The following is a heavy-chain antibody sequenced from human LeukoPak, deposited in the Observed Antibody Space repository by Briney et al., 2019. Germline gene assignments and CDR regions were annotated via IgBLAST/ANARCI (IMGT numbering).Heavy chain of an antibody. CDR2: ISAYNGNT. Sequence: ASVKVSCKASGYTFTSYGISWVRQAPGQGLEWMGWISAYNGNTNYAQKFRGRVIMTGDTSTSTVYMELRSLRSEDTAVYYCARARGSGSYYGHDYYYYYYMDVWGQGTTVTVSS. V-gene: IGHV1-18*01. D-gene: IGHD3-10*01. CDR1: GYTFTSYG. J-gene: IGHJ6*03. CDR3: ARARGSGSYYGHDYYYYYYMDV.